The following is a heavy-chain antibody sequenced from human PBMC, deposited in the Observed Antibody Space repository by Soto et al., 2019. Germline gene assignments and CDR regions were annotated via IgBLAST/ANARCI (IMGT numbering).Heavy chain of an antibody. V-gene: IGHV4-31*03. CDR1: DVSISSGGYY. D-gene: IGHD1-1*01. J-gene: IGHJ3*02. Sequence: QVQLQESGPGLVKPSQTLSLTCTVSDVSISSGGYYXXXXXXXXGKGLEWIGYIYYTGSSYYNPSLKSRITMSLDTSKNQFSLELSSVTVADTAVYYCARGSQLERDAFDIWGQGTMVTVSS. CDR2: IYYTGSS. CDR3: ARGSQLERDAFDI.